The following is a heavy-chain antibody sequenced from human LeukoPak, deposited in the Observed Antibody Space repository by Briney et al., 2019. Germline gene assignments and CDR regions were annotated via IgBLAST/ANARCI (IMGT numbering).Heavy chain of an antibody. V-gene: IGHV3-74*01. CDR3: TRGYSSYGNFDC. J-gene: IGHJ4*02. CDR2: ISGDGSST. D-gene: IGHD5-12*01. Sequence: GGSLRLSCAGTGFAFSYWMHWVRQAPGKGLVWVSRISGDGSSTFYADSVKGRFTISRDNAKNTLYLQMNSLRVEDTAVYYCTRGYSSYGNFDCWGQGTLVTVSS. CDR1: GFAFSYW.